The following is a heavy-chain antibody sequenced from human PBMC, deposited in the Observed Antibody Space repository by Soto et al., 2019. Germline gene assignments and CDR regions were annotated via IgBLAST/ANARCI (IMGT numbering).Heavy chain of an antibody. J-gene: IGHJ4*02. CDR3: AKSLEKLRFLEWLLYYFDY. D-gene: IGHD3-3*01. V-gene: IGHV3-23*01. Sequence: PGGSLRLSCAASGFTFSSYAMSWVRQAPGKGLEWVSAISGSGGSTYYADSVKGRFTISRDNSKNTLYLQMNSLRAEDTAVYYCAKSLEKLRFLEWLLYYFDYWGQGTLVTVSS. CDR2: ISGSGGST. CDR1: GFTFSSYA.